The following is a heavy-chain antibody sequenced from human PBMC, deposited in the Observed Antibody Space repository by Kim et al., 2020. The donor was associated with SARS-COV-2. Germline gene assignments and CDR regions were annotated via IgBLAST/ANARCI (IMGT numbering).Heavy chain of an antibody. CDR2: LTGSGATT. CDR1: GFTFSTYP. Sequence: GGSLRLSCAASGFTFSTYPMIWVRQAPGKGLDWVSGLTGSGATTYYADSVRGRFTISRDNAKNTLYLQMNILRVEDTAVYYCAKDPGAIAVRMACGPGTLLTVHS. V-gene: IGHV3-23*01. J-gene: IGHJ2*01. D-gene: IGHD2-15*01. CDR3: AKDPGAIAVRMA.